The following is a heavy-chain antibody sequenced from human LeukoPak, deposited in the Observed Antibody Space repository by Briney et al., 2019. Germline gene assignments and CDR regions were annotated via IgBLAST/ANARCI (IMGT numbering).Heavy chain of an antibody. J-gene: IGHJ5*02. CDR1: GGSFSGYY. CDR2: INHSGST. V-gene: IGHV4-34*01. CDR3: AIRVGAESRAWVDP. Sequence: SETLSLTCAVYGGSFSGYYWSWIRQPPGKGLEWIGEINHSGSTNYNPSLKSRVTISVDTSKNQFSLKLSSVTAADTAVYYCAIRVGAESRAWVDPWGQGTLVTVSS. D-gene: IGHD1-26*01.